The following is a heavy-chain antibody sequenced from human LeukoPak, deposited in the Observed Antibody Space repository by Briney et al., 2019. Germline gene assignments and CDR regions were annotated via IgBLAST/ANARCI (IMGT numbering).Heavy chain of an antibody. D-gene: IGHD3-9*01. J-gene: IGHJ4*02. CDR3: ARGRGMEEQLAFDT. CDR1: GGTLNSDA. V-gene: IGHV1-69*04. Sequence: GASVKVSCKAGGGTLNSDALSWVRQAPGQGPEWMGRIISVLGRGNHAQKFQGRVSITADKSTSTVYMELSNLRYEDTAVYYCARGRGMEEQLAFDTWGQGTLVTVSS. CDR2: IISVLGRG.